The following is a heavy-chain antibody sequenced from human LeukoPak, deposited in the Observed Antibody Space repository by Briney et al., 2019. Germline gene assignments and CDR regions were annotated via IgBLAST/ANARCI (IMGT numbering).Heavy chain of an antibody. V-gene: IGHV3-48*04. Sequence: GGSLRLSCAASGFTFSNSSMNWVRQAPGKGLEWVSSISSSSGTTAIYYADSVKGRFTISRDNAKNSLYLQMNSLRPEDTAVYYCARDRVGSADFWSGYYTGTFDYWGQGTLVTVSS. D-gene: IGHD3-3*01. CDR3: ARDRVGSADFWSGYYTGTFDY. CDR2: ISSSSGTTAI. CDR1: GFTFSNSS. J-gene: IGHJ4*02.